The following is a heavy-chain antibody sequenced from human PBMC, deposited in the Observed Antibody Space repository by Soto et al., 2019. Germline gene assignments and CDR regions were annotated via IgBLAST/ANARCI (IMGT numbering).Heavy chain of an antibody. CDR3: AKGTYGDYDPNFDY. D-gene: IGHD4-17*01. CDR1: GFTFSSYG. J-gene: IGHJ4*02. CDR2: ISYDGSNK. V-gene: IGHV3-30*18. Sequence: GGSLRLSCAASGFTFSSYGMHWVRQAPGKGLEWVAVISYDGSNKYYADSVKGRFTISRDNSKNTLYLQMNSLRAEDTAVYYCAKGTYGDYDPNFDYWGQGTLVTVSS.